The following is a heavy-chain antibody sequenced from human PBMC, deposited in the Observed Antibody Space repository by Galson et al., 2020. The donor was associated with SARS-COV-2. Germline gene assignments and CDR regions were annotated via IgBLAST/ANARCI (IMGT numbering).Heavy chain of an antibody. CDR3: AREKGVTIFGVVINPNWFDP. D-gene: IGHD3-3*01. CDR2: IYYSGST. J-gene: IGHJ5*02. V-gene: IGHV4-30-4*01. Sequence: ETSETLSLTCTVSGGSISSGDYYWSWIRQPPGKGLEWIGYIYYSGSTYYNPSLKSRVTISVDTSKNQFSLKLSSVTAADTAVYYCAREKGVTIFGVVINPNWFDPWGQVTLVTVSS. CDR1: GGSISSGDYY.